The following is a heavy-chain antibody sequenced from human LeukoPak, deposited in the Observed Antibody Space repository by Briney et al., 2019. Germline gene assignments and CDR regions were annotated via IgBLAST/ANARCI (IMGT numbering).Heavy chain of an antibody. V-gene: IGHV4-39*07. Sequence: SQTLSLTCTVSGGSISSSSYYWGWIRHPPGKGLEWIGSIYYSVTTYSNPPLKSRVTISVDTSKNQFYLKLSSVTAADTAVYYCARRVGSAFDIWGQGTMVTVSS. D-gene: IGHD1-26*01. J-gene: IGHJ3*02. CDR3: ARRVGSAFDI. CDR2: IYYSVTT. CDR1: GGSISSSSYY.